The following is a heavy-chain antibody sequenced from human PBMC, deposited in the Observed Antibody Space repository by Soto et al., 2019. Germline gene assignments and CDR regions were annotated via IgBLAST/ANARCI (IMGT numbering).Heavy chain of an antibody. CDR1: GGSISSSSYY. Sequence: PSETLSLTCTVSGGSISSSSYYWGWIRQPPGKGLEWIGSIYYSGSTYYNPSLKSRVTISVDTSKNQFSLKLSSVTAADTAVYYCARQRPIVVVAALFDYWGQGTLVT. CDR3: ARQRPIVVVAALFDY. V-gene: IGHV4-39*01. J-gene: IGHJ4*02. CDR2: IYYSGST. D-gene: IGHD2-15*01.